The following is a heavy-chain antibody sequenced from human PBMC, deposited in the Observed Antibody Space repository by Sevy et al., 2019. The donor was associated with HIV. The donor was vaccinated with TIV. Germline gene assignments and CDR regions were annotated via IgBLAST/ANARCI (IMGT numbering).Heavy chain of an antibody. Sequence: ASVKVSCKASGYTFTSYGISWVRQAPGQGLEWMGWISAYNGNTNYAQMLQGRVTMTTDTSTSTAYMELRSLRSDDTAVYYCARDFGGYYYGSGSDYYYYGMDVWGQGTTVTVSS. D-gene: IGHD3-10*01. V-gene: IGHV1-18*01. CDR1: GYTFTSYG. CDR3: ARDFGGYYYGSGSDYYYYGMDV. J-gene: IGHJ6*02. CDR2: ISAYNGNT.